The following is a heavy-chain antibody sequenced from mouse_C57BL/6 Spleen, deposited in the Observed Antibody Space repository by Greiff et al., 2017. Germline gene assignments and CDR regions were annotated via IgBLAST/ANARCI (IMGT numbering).Heavy chain of an antibody. Sequence: EVKLQESGAELVKPGASVKLSCTASGFNIKDYYMHWVKQRTEQGLAWIGRIDPEDGETKYAPKFQGKATITADTSSNTAYLQLSSLTSEDTAVYYCAYYYGSPYFDYWGQGTTLTVSS. CDR1: GFNIKDYY. CDR3: AYYYGSPYFDY. CDR2: IDPEDGET. V-gene: IGHV14-2*01. J-gene: IGHJ2*01. D-gene: IGHD1-1*01.